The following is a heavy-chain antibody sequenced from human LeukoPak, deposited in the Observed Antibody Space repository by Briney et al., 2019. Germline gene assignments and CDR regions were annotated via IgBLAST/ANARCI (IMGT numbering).Heavy chain of an antibody. V-gene: IGHV4-61*08. J-gene: IGHJ1*01. CDR2: VYHSGST. CDR3: ARGGAARLHFQN. Sequence: SETLSLTCTVSGGSISSGGYYWSWIRQHPGKGLEWIGYVYHSGSTNYNPSLQSRVTISVDTSKNQFSLNLNSVTAADTAVYYCARGGAARLHFQNWGQGTLVTVSS. CDR1: GGSISSGGYY. D-gene: IGHD6-6*01.